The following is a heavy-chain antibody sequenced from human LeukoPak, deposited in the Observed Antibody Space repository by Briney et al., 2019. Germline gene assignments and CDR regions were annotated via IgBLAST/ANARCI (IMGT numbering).Heavy chain of an antibody. V-gene: IGHV4-59*11. CDR1: GGSISSHY. CDR3: VRENYFDK. Sequence: SETLSLTCTVSGGSISSHYWSWIRQPPGKGLEWIGYIYYSGSTNYNPSLKSRVTISVDTSRSRFSLKLRSVSAADTAVYYCVRENYFDKWGQGTLVTVSS. CDR2: IYYSGST. J-gene: IGHJ4*02.